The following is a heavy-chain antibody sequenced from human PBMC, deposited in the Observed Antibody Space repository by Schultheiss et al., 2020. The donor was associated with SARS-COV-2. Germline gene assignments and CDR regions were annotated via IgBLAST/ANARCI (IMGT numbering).Heavy chain of an antibody. CDR1: GGSISSSNW. V-gene: IGHV4-4*02. CDR2: IYHSGST. J-gene: IGHJ4*02. D-gene: IGHD3-10*01. CDR3: AGLWFGELLENY. Sequence: SETLSLTCAVSGGSISSSNWWSWVRQPPGKGLEWIGEIYHSGSTNYNQSLKSRVTISVDTSKNQFSLKLSSVTAADTAVYYCAGLWFGELLENYWGPGTLVTVSS.